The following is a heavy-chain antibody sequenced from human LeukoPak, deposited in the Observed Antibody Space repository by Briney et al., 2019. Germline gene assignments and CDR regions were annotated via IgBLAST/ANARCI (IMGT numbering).Heavy chain of an antibody. D-gene: IGHD3-10*02. V-gene: IGHV3-23*01. J-gene: IGHJ3*02. Sequence: GGSLRLSCAASGFTFDNYAMNWVRQAPGKGLEWVSYISGGGAKRHYSDSVKGRFTISRDNPKNTLYLQINNLRAEDTAMYYCAKCSAGYYDDAFDIWGRGTMVTVSS. CDR1: GFTFDNYA. CDR2: ISGGGAKR. CDR3: AKCSAGYYDDAFDI.